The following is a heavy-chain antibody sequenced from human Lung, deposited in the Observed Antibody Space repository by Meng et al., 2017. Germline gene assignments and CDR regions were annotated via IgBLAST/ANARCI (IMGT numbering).Heavy chain of an antibody. V-gene: IGHV3-15*01. D-gene: IGHD3-9*01. CDR2: IKSNTDGGTT. J-gene: IGHJ4*02. CDR1: GFYFSNAW. Sequence: VHLVGSGGDLVKPGGSLRLSCAASGFYFSNAWMSWVRQAPGKGLEWVGRIKSNTDGGTTEYAAPVTGRFTISRDDSKSTLNQHLSGLRTDDTGVYYCTWDDKAVSDYWGQGTLVTVSS. CDR3: TWDDKAVSDY.